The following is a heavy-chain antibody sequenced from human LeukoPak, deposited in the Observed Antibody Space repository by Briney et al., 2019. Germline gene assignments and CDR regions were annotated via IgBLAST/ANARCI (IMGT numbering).Heavy chain of an antibody. CDR1: GGSISSYY. J-gene: IGHJ5*02. V-gene: IGHV4-59*01. Sequence: PSETLSLTCTVSGGSISSYYWSWIRQPPGKGLEWIGYIYYSGSTNYNPSLKRRVTISVDTSRNQFSLNLTSVTAADTAVYYCARGGTYNDILSFDPWGQGTLVTVSS. D-gene: IGHD3-9*01. CDR2: IYYSGST. CDR3: ARGGTYNDILSFDP.